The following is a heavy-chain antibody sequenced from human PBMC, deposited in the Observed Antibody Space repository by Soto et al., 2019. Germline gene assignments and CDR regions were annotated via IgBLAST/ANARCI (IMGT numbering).Heavy chain of an antibody. J-gene: IGHJ4*02. D-gene: IGHD6-19*01. CDR2: VYYTGST. CDR1: GGSISGSY. V-gene: IGHV4-59*01. CDR3: ARSVAVPGAHIDY. Sequence: SETLSLTCSVSGGSISGSYWSWIRQSPGKGLEWLGYVYYTGSTNYSPSLRSRVSISVDTSKNEFSLRLSSVTAADTAVYFCARSVAVPGAHIDYWGQATQVTVSS.